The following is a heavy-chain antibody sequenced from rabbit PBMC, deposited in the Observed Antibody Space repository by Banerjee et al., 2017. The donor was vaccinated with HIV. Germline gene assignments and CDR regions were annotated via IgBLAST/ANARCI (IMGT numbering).Heavy chain of an antibody. D-gene: IGHD6-1*01. CDR3: ARSMVGYVNYGGATRLDL. Sequence: QSLEESGGDLVKPGASLTLTCTASGFSFSSSYYMCWVRQAPGKGLEWIACIYAGSSGSTYYASWAKGRFTISKTSSTTVTLQMTSLTAADTATYFCARSMVGYVNYGGATRLDLWGPGTLVTVS. V-gene: IGHV1S40*01. CDR1: GFSFSSSYY. CDR2: IYAGSSGST. J-gene: IGHJ3*01.